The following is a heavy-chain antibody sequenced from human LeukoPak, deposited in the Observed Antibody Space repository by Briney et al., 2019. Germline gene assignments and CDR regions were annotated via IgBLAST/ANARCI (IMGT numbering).Heavy chain of an antibody. D-gene: IGHD3-10*01. CDR1: GYTFTGYY. V-gene: IGHV1-2*02. CDR2: INPNSGGT. CDR3: ARDQCPLWFGESISPTFDY. Sequence: EASVKVSCKASGYTFTGYYMHWVRQAPGQGLEWMGWINPNSGGTNYAQKFQGRVTMTRDTSISTAYMELSRLRSDDTAVYYCARDQCPLWFGESISPTFDYWGQGTLVTVSS. J-gene: IGHJ4*02.